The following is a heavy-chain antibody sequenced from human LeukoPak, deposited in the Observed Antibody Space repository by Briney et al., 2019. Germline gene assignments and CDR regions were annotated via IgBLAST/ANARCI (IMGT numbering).Heavy chain of an antibody. CDR3: ARGGVGATTYVWFDP. CDR1: GYTFTNYY. Sequence: ASVKVSCKASGYTFTNYYIHWVRQAPGQGLECMGIINPSGVSTSYAQKFQGRVTMTRDMSTSTVYMELSSLRSEDTAVYYCARGGVGATTYVWFDPWGQGTLVTVSS. CDR2: INPSGVST. J-gene: IGHJ5*02. V-gene: IGHV1-46*01. D-gene: IGHD1-26*01.